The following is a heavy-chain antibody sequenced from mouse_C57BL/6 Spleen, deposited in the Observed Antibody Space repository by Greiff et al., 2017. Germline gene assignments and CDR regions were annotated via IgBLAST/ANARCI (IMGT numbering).Heavy chain of an antibody. CDR1: GFTFSSYG. CDR2: ISSGGSYT. V-gene: IGHV5-6*01. Sequence: EVNLVESGGDLVKPGGSLKLSCAASGFTFSSYGMSWVRQTPDKRLEWVATISSGGSYTYYPDSVKGRFTISRDNAKNTLYLQMSSLKSEDTAMYYCASKGYGYDLAWFAYWGQGTLVTVSA. CDR3: ASKGYGYDLAWFAY. J-gene: IGHJ3*01. D-gene: IGHD2-2*01.